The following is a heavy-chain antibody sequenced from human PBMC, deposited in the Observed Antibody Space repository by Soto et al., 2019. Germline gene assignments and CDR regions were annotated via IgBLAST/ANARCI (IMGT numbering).Heavy chain of an antibody. J-gene: IGHJ4*02. CDR2: IFSNDEK. CDR3: ARIQTKATVTKVYYFDY. CDR1: GFSLSNARMG. V-gene: IGHV2-26*01. Sequence: ESGPTLVNPTETLTLTCTVSGFSLSNARMGVSWIRQPPGKALEWLAHIFSNDEKSYSTSLKSRLTISKDTSKSQVVLTMTNMDPVDTATYYCARIQTKATVTKVYYFDYWGQGTLVTVSS. D-gene: IGHD4-17*01.